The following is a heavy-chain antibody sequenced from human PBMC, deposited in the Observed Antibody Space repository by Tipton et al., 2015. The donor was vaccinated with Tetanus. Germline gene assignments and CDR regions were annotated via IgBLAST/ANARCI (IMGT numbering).Heavy chain of an antibody. CDR1: GYTFTGYY. J-gene: IGHJ6*02. V-gene: IGHV1-2*02. Sequence: QVQLVQSGAEVKKPGASLKVSCKASGYTFTGYYLYWVRRAPGQGLEWMGWIDPNSGGTVYAQKFQGRVTMTRDTSISTAYMELSRLRSDDTAVYYCARDRGDYIYYGMDVWGPGTTVTVSS. CDR3: ARDRGDYIYYGMDV. D-gene: IGHD3-22*01. CDR2: IDPNSGGT.